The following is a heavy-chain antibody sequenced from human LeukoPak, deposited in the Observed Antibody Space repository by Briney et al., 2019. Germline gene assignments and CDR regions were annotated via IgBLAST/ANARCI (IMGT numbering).Heavy chain of an antibody. CDR1: GLTFNGYW. D-gene: IGHD3-22*01. V-gene: IGHV3-7*01. CDR3: ATSDDSSGSD. CDR2: INQDETVK. Sequence: GGSLRLSCGASGLTFNGYWMSWVRQAPGKGLEWVANINQDETVKHYVDSVKGRFTISRDNAKNSLFLQMNSLRVEDTALYYCATSDDSSGSDWGQGTMVTVSS. J-gene: IGHJ4*02.